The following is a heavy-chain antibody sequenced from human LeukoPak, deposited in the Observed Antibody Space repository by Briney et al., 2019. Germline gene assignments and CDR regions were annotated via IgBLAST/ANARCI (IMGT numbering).Heavy chain of an antibody. CDR1: GFTFSSYA. D-gene: IGHD6-13*01. Sequence: GGSLRLSCAASGFTFSSYAMSWVRQAPGKGLEWVSATSGTGGSTHYADSVKGRFTISRDNSKNTLYLQMNSLRAEDTAVYYCAKDGRVGYSSSWSNYWGQGTLVTVSS. J-gene: IGHJ4*02. CDR2: TSGTGGST. V-gene: IGHV3-23*01. CDR3: AKDGRVGYSSSWSNY.